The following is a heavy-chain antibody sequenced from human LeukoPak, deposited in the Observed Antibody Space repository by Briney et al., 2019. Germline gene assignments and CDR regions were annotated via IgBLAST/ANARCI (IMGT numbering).Heavy chain of an antibody. CDR3: ARVSGYHWESFYDY. V-gene: IGHV1-2*02. D-gene: IGHD5-12*01. J-gene: IGHJ4*02. CDR2: INPISGGT. CDR1: RYRFEGNY. Sequence: ASVKVSCKASRYRFEGNYIHWVRQAPGQGLEWMGWINPISGGTKFAQKFQGRVTMTGDMSTTTDYMELSSLRSEDTAVYYCARVSGYHWESFYDYWGQGTLVTVSS.